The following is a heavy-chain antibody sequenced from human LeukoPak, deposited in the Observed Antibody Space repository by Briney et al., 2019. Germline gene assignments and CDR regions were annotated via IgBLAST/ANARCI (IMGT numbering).Heavy chain of an antibody. D-gene: IGHD1-26*01. Sequence: ASVKVSCKASGYTFTSYGISWVRQAPGQGLEWMGWISAYNGNTNYAQKLQGRVTMTTDTSTGTAYMELRGLRSDDTAVYYCARAVGARDDAFDIWGQGTMVTVSS. CDR3: ARAVGARDDAFDI. J-gene: IGHJ3*02. CDR2: ISAYNGNT. CDR1: GYTFTSYG. V-gene: IGHV1-18*01.